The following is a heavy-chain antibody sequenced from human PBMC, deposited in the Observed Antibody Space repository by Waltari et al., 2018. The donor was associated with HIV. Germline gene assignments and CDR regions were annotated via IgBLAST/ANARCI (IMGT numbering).Heavy chain of an antibody. CDR1: GFTFNAYA. J-gene: IGHJ4*02. CDR2: ILFDGSNK. CDR3: ARGERFLEWLPKGY. D-gene: IGHD3-3*01. Sequence: QVQLVESGGGVVQPGRSLRLSCAASGFTFNAYAMHWVRQATGKGLEWVAVILFDGSNKYYAESVKGRFTISRDNSKNTLYLQMNSLRAEDTAVYYCARGERFLEWLPKGYWGQGTLVTVSS. V-gene: IGHV3-30*01.